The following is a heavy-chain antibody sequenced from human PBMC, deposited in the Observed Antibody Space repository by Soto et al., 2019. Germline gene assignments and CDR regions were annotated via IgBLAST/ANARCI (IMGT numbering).Heavy chain of an antibody. J-gene: IGHJ5*02. V-gene: IGHV1-69*13. D-gene: IGHD3-16*02. Sequence: GASVKVSCKASGGTFSSYAISWVRQAPGQGLEWMGGIIPIFGAANYAQKFQGRVTITADESTSTAYMELSSLRSEDTAVYYCASDPEVSTNRDNSFDPWGQGTLDTVST. CDR1: GGTFSSYA. CDR2: IIPIFGAA. CDR3: ASDPEVSTNRDNSFDP.